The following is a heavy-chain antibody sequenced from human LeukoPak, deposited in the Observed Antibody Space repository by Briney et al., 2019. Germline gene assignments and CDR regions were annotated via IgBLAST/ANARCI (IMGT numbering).Heavy chain of an antibody. CDR2: IYYSGST. V-gene: IGHV4-59*01. D-gene: IGHD3-10*01. CDR3: AREDSGSYYNFYYFYMDV. Sequence: SETLSLTCTVSGGSIRNYYWSWIRQPPGKGLEWIGYIYYSGSTNYNPSLKSRVTISVDTSKNQFSLKLSSVTAADTAVYYCAREDSGSYYNFYYFYMDVWGKGTTVTISS. CDR1: GGSIRNYY. J-gene: IGHJ6*03.